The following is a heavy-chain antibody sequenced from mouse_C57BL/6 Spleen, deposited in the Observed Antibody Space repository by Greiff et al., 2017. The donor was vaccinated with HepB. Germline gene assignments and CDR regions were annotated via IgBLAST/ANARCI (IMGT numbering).Heavy chain of an antibody. CDR2: ISSGGDYI. CDR3: TRASSGWYYFDY. CDR1: GFTFSSYA. Sequence: EVQGVESGEGLVKPGGSLKLSCAASGFTFSSYAMSWVRQTPEKRLEWVAYISSGGDYIYYADTVKGRFTISRDNARNTLYLQMSSLKSEDTAMYYCTRASSGWYYFDYWGQGTTLTVSS. D-gene: IGHD3-2*02. V-gene: IGHV5-9-1*02. J-gene: IGHJ2*01.